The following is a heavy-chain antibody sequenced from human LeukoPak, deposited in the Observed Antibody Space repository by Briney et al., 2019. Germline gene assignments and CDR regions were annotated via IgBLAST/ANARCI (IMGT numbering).Heavy chain of an antibody. CDR2: ITSSGDGT. Sequence: GGSLRLSCAASGFTFRIYAMSWVRHAPGKGLQWVSSITSSGDGTYYADSVKGRFTISRDNSENMLYLQMNSLRVENTAVYFCAKDRPNYYGSNGHYYRRDGDYWGQGTLVTVSS. J-gene: IGHJ4*02. CDR1: GFTFRIYA. CDR3: AKDRPNYYGSNGHYYRRDGDY. D-gene: IGHD3-22*01. V-gene: IGHV3-23*01.